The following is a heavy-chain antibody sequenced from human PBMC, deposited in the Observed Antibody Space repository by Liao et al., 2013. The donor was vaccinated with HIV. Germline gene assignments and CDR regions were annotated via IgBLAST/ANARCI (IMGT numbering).Heavy chain of an antibody. CDR3: ARVIGTRGLVHIYYYYMDV. Sequence: QLQLQESGPGLVKPSETLSLTCTVSGGSISSTNYFWGWIRQPPGRGLEWIGNLYYSGSTYYNPSLRSRVTISVDTSKNQFSLSLSSVTAADTAVYYCARVIGTRGLVHIYYYYMDVWGGGTTVTVSS. V-gene: IGHV4-39*07. D-gene: IGHD3/OR15-3a*01. J-gene: IGHJ6*03. CDR2: LYYSGST. CDR1: GGSISSTNYF.